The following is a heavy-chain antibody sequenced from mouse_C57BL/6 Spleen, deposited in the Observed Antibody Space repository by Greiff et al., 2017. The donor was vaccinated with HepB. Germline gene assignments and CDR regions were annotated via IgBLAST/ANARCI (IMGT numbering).Heavy chain of an antibody. Sequence: EVQLQQSGAELVKPGASVKLSCTASGFNIKDYYMHWVKQRTEQGLEWIGRIDPEDGETKYAPKFQGKATITADTSSNTADLQLSSLTSEDTAVYYCASLNWDVNLDYWGQGTTLTVSS. CDR3: ASLNWDVNLDY. J-gene: IGHJ2*01. CDR2: IDPEDGET. D-gene: IGHD4-1*01. V-gene: IGHV14-2*01. CDR1: GFNIKDYY.